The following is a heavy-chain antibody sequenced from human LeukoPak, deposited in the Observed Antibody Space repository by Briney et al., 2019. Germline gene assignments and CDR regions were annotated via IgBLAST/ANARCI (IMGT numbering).Heavy chain of an antibody. V-gene: IGHV4-59*01. D-gene: IGHD3-10*01. CDR2: IYYSGST. J-gene: IGHJ2*01. Sequence: SETLSLTCTVSGGSLSSYYWSWIRQPPGEGLEWIGYIYYSGSTTYNPSLRSRVTISVDTSKSQFSLKLSSVTAADTAVYYCARVFYYGSGTFDLWGRGTLVTVSS. CDR3: ARVFYYGSGTFDL. CDR1: GGSLSSYY.